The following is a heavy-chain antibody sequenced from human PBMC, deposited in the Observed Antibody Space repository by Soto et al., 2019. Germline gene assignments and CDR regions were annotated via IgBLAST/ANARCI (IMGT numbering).Heavy chain of an antibody. Sequence: QVQLVESGGGVVQPGRSLRLSCAASGFTFSSYGMHWVRQAPGKGLEWVAVIWYDGSNKYYADSVKGRFTISRDNSKNTLYLQMNSRRAEDTAVYYCARDSSGYYYVGYFDYWGQGTLVTVSS. D-gene: IGHD3-22*01. CDR2: IWYDGSNK. CDR1: GFTFSSYG. CDR3: ARDSSGYYYVGYFDY. J-gene: IGHJ4*02. V-gene: IGHV3-33*01.